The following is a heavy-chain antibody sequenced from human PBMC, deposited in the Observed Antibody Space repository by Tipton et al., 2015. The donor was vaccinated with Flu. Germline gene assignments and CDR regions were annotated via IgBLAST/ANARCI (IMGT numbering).Heavy chain of an antibody. CDR2: IWYDGSNK. CDR1: GFTFSSYG. D-gene: IGHD2-2*01. J-gene: IGHJ6*03. CDR3: ARDWCPIVVVPAVRRYYYYMDV. V-gene: IGHV3-33*08. Sequence: SLRLSCAASGFTFSSYGMHWVRQAPGKGLEWVAVIWYDGSNKYYADSVKGRFTISRDNSKNTLYLQMNSLRAEDTAVYYCARDWCPIVVVPAVRRYYYYMDVWGKGTTVTVSS.